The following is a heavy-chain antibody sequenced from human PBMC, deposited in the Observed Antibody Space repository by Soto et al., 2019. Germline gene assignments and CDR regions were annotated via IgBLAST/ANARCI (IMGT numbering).Heavy chain of an antibody. CDR2: IYSGGDT. CDR3: TRDPWDY. Sequence: EVQLVESGGDLIQPGGSLRLSCAASGFTVSNIYMSWVRQAPGKGLEWVSVIYSGGDTFYADAVKGRFTISRDNSKNTLYLRMNSLRIEDTAGYYCTRDPWDYWGQGTLVTVSS. V-gene: IGHV3-53*01. CDR1: GFTVSNIY. J-gene: IGHJ4*02.